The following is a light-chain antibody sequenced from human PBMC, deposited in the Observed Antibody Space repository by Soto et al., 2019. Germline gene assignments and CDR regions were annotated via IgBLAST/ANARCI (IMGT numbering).Light chain of an antibody. CDR1: QSVSIL. CDR3: QQYGSSGT. Sequence: EIVMTQSPAALCVSQVEGSIVWLRASQSVSILLAWYQQKPGQAPRLLIYGASNRATGIPDRFSGSGSGTDFTLTISRLEPEDFAVYYCQQYGSSGTFGQGTKVDIK. V-gene: IGKV3-20*01. CDR2: GAS. J-gene: IGKJ1*01.